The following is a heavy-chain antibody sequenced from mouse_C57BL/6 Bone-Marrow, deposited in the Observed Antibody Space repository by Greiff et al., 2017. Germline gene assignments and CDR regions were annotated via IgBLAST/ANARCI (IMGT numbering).Heavy chain of an antibody. CDR3: ARRGLHWYFGG. Sequence: VKLVESGGGLVQPGGSLKLSCAASGFTFSDYGMAWVRQAPRKGPEWVAFICNLAYSIYFADTVTGRFTISSENAKNHLYLGMSSMKSEDTAVYYCARRGLHWYFGGWGTGTTVTVSA. J-gene: IGHJ1*03. CDR1: GFTFSDYG. V-gene: IGHV5-15*04. CDR2: ICNLAYSI.